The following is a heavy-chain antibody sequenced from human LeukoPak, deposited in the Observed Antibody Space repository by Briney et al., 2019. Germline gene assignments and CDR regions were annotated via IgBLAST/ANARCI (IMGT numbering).Heavy chain of an antibody. V-gene: IGHV3-30*18. Sequence: TGGSLRLSCAASGFTFNNYGMQWVRQTPGKGLEWETVIPHDGSVKHYADSVKGRFTISRDTSKNTVYLQMNSLRPEDTAVYYCAKEGTTYSSTWFDSWGQGTLVTVSS. CDR1: GFTFNNYG. J-gene: IGHJ5*01. CDR3: AKEGTTYSSTWFDS. CDR2: IPHDGSVK. D-gene: IGHD6-19*01.